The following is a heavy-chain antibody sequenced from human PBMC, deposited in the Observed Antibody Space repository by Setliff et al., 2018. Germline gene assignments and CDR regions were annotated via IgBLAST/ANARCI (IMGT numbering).Heavy chain of an antibody. Sequence: PSETLSLTCTVSGASVRSGPYYWSWIRQPPGKGLEWIGFISYIGNTNYNPSLKSRITISMDTSKNQFSLKVNSVTAADTAVYYCARSFSRSEKFLLDYWGQGALVTVSS. V-gene: IGHV4-61*01. J-gene: IGHJ4*02. D-gene: IGHD2-15*01. CDR1: GASVRSGPYY. CDR2: ISYIGNT. CDR3: ARSFSRSEKFLLDY.